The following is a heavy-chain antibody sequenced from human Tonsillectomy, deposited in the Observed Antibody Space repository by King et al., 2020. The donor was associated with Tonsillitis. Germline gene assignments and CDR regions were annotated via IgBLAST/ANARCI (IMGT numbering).Heavy chain of an antibody. CDR3: AKDRGRGYSYGMDY. D-gene: IGHD5-18*01. J-gene: IGHJ4*02. V-gene: IGHV3-30*18. CDR2: ISYDGSNK. CDR1: GFTFSSYG. Sequence: VQLVESGGGVVQPGRSLRLSCAASGFTFSSYGMHWVRQAPGKGLEWVAVISYDGSNKYYADSVKGRFTISRDNSKNTLYLQMNSLRAEDTAVYYCAKDRGRGYSYGMDYWGQETLVTVSS.